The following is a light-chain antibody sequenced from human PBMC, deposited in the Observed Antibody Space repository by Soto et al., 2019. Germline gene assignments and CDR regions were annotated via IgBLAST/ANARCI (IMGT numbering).Light chain of an antibody. CDR1: QDISNY. V-gene: IGKV1-33*01. J-gene: IGKJ5*01. Sequence: DIQMTQSPSSLSASVGDRVTITCQASQDISNYLNWYQQKPGKAPKLLIYDASNLETGVPSRFSGSGPGNDFTFTISSLQPEDIATYHCQQYDNHPITFGHVTRLEIK. CDR2: DAS. CDR3: QQYDNHPIT.